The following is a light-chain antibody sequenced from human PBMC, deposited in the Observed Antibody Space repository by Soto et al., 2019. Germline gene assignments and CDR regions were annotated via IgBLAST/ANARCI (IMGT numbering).Light chain of an antibody. V-gene: IGKV4-1*01. J-gene: IGKJ3*01. CDR1: QSVLYSSNNKNY. CDR2: WAS. CDR3: QQYYSTPFT. Sequence: DIVMTQYPDSLAVSLGERATINCKSSQSVLYSSNNKNYLAWYQQKPGQPPKLLIYWASTRESRGPDRFSGSGSGTDFTLTISSLQAEDVAVYYCQQYYSTPFTFGPGTKVDIK.